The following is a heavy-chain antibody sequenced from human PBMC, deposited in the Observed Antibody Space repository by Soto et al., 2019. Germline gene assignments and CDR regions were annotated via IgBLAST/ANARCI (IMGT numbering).Heavy chain of an antibody. J-gene: IGHJ6*02. V-gene: IGHV3-48*01. Sequence: PQILSSTASEFHIRSYGMNWVRQAPGKGLEWVSYISSSSSTIYYADSVKGRFTISRDNAKNSLYLQMNSLRAEDTAVYYCATSLDVWGQGTTVTVSS. CDR1: EFHIRSYG. CDR3: ATSLDV. CDR2: ISSSSSTI.